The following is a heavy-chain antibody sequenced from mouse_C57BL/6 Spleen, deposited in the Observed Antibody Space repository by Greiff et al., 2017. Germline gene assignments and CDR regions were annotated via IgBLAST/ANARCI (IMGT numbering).Heavy chain of an antibody. J-gene: IGHJ2*01. CDR2: IHPNSGST. CDR3: ARRANWDTGFDY. CDR1: GYTFTSYW. D-gene: IGHD4-1*01. V-gene: IGHV1-64*01. Sequence: QVQLQQPGAELVKPGASVKLSCKASGYTFTSYWMHWVKQRPGQGLEWIGMIHPNSGSTNYNEKFKSKATLTVDKSSSTAYMQLSSLTSEDSAVYYGARRANWDTGFDYWGQGTTLTVSS.